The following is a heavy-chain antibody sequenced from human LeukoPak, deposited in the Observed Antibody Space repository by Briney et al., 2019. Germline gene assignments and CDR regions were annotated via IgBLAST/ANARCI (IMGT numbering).Heavy chain of an antibody. D-gene: IGHD6-6*01. Sequence: GGSLTLSCAASGFTFSYHWMTWVRQAPGKGLEWVANIKNDGTVKNYVDSVKGRFTISRDNAKNSLYLQMNSLRAEDTAVYYCARLRYSSSAFDIWGQGTMVTVSS. J-gene: IGHJ3*02. CDR2: IKNDGTVK. CDR3: ARLRYSSSAFDI. CDR1: GFTFSYHW. V-gene: IGHV3-7*01.